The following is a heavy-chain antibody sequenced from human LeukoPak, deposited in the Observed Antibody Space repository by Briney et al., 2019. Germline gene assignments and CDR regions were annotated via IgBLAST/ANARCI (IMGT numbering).Heavy chain of an antibody. Sequence: GGSLRLSCAASGCTFSSYAMSWVRQAPGKGLDWVSAISGSGGSTYYADSVKGRFTISRENSKKTLYLQMNSLRAEDTAVYYCATDREVAGYFDYWGQGNLVTVSS. CDR1: GCTFSSYA. D-gene: IGHD6-19*01. CDR3: ATDREVAGYFDY. V-gene: IGHV3-23*01. J-gene: IGHJ4*02. CDR2: ISGSGGST.